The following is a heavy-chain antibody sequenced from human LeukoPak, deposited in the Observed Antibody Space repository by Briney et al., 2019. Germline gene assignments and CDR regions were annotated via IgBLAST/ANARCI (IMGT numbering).Heavy chain of an antibody. CDR3: ARLYGSPTRMDV. CDR2: INHSGST. V-gene: IGHV4-34*01. CDR1: GGSFSGYY. D-gene: IGHD6-13*01. Sequence: KPSETLSLTCAVCGGSFSGYYWSWIRQPPGKGLEWVGEINHSGSTNYNPSLKSRVTISVDTSKNQSALKLSSVTAADTAVYYCARLYGSPTRMDVWGKGTTVTVSS. J-gene: IGHJ6*03.